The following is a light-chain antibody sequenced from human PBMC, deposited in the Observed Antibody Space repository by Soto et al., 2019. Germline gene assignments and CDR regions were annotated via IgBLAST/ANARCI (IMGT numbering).Light chain of an antibody. CDR3: SSHTSTSILV. CDR1: SSDVGGFNY. CDR2: EVS. Sequence: QAVVTQPASVSGSPGQSITISCTGTSSDVGGFNYVSWYQQHPGKAPKVMISEVSNRPSGVSNRFSGSKSGNTASLTISGLQAEDEADYYCSSHTSTSILVFGGGTKLTVL. V-gene: IGLV2-14*01. J-gene: IGLJ2*01.